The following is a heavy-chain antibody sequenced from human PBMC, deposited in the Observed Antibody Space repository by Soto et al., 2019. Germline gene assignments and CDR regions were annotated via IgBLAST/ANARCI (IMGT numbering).Heavy chain of an antibody. V-gene: IGHV3-74*01. J-gene: IGHJ4*02. CDR1: GFAFDAYW. Sequence: EVHMVESGGGLVQPGGSLRLSCVASGFAFDAYWMHCVRQVPGEGPVWVSRINYDGTTTTYADSVKGRFTISRDNDKNTLYLQMNSLRAENTGVYYCTRGIRPSTAGTGGYLGQGTLVTVSS. CDR3: TRGIRPSTAGTGGY. CDR2: INYDGTTT. D-gene: IGHD6-13*01.